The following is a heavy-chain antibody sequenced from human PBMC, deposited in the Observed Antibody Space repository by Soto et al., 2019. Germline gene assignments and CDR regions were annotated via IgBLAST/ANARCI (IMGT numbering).Heavy chain of an antibody. J-gene: IGHJ5*02. CDR3: ARHGTYSGSWLNPYFDP. CDR1: GGSITSSYYY. CDR2: IYYSGST. Sequence: QLHLQESVPGPVKPSETLSLTCTVSGGSITSSYYYWGWIRQPPGKGLEWIGCIYYSGSTYYNPSVKSRVTISVDTSKNQLSLQLSSVTAADTAVYYCARHGTYSGSWLNPYFDPWGQGTLVTVSS. D-gene: IGHD6-13*01. V-gene: IGHV4-39*01.